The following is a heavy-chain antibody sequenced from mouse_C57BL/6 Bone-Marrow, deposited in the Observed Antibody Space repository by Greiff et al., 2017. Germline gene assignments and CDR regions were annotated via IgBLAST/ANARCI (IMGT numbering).Heavy chain of an antibody. CDR3: ARWRGRGAWFAY. V-gene: IGHV5-15*01. J-gene: IGHJ3*01. CDR1: GFTFSDYG. CDR2: ISNLAYSI. Sequence: EVKLMESGGGLVQPGGSLKLSCAASGFTFSDYGMAWVRQAPRKGPEWVAFISNLAYSIYYADTVTGRFTISREKAKNTLYLEMSSLRSEDTAMYYCARWRGRGAWFAYWGQGTLVTVSA.